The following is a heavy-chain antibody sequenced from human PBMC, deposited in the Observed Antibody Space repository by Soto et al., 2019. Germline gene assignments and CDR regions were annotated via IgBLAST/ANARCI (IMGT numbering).Heavy chain of an antibody. J-gene: IGHJ4*01. CDR1: GFGFTFSTAA. CDR2: FRESGGTT. V-gene: IGHV3-23*01. CDR3: AKDSHWAIISPTPDY. Sequence: GGSLRRSWAASGFGFTFSTAARSWVRKAPGKGLEWVSTFRESGGTTHSANSVTGRFTISRHTSTNMLYLQMNSLRAAATAIYYCAKDSHWAIISPTPDYWGHGTLVTVSS. D-gene: IGHD2-2*01.